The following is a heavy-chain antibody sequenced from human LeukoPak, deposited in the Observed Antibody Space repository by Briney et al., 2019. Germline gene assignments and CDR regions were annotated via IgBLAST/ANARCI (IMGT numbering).Heavy chain of an antibody. V-gene: IGHV3-20*04. CDR3: ARVTVRGVAGSGDY. J-gene: IGHJ4*02. CDR1: GFTFDDYG. Sequence: GGSLRLSCAASGFTFDDYGMSWVRQAPGKGLEWVSGINWNGGSTGYADSVKGRFTISRDNAKNSLYLQINSLRAEDTALYYCARVTVRGVAGSGDYWGQGTLVTVSS. CDR2: INWNGGST. D-gene: IGHD3-10*01.